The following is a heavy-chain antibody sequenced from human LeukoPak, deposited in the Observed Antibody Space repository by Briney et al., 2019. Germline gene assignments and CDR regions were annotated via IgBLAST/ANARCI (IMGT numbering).Heavy chain of an antibody. D-gene: IGHD2-15*01. V-gene: IGHV5-51*01. CDR2: TYPGDSNT. Sequence: GESLKISCKGSGYSFANNWIGWVRQMPGKGLEWMGITYPGDSNTRYSPSFQGQVTISADKSISSAYLQWSSLKASDTAMYYCVRSPACSSGTCYPNWFDPWGQGTLVTVSS. CDR3: VRSPACSSGTCYPNWFDP. CDR1: GYSFANNW. J-gene: IGHJ5*02.